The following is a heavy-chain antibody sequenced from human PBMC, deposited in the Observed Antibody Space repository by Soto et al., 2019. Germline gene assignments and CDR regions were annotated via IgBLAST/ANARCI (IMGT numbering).Heavy chain of an antibody. Sequence: QVQLQESGPGLVKPSQTLSLTCTVSGGSISSDDYYWSWIRQHPGKGLEWIGYIHYSGSTFYNPSLNGRVSTSVDTSTGQFSLKLSSVTAADTAVYYCARESLAYCGGDCYSSPFDYWGQGVLVTVSS. D-gene: IGHD2-21*02. CDR3: ARESLAYCGGDCYSSPFDY. CDR2: IHYSGST. V-gene: IGHV4-31*03. CDR1: GGSISSDDYY. J-gene: IGHJ4*02.